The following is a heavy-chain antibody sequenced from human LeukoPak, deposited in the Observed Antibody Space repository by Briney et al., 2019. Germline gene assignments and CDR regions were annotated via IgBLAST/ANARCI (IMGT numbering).Heavy chain of an antibody. J-gene: IGHJ4*02. CDR3: AKDMSSSGTLDY. D-gene: IGHD3-22*01. CDR1: GFTFDDYA. Sequence: GGSLRLSCAASGFTFDDYAMHWVRQAPGKGLEWVSGISWNSGSIGYADSVKGRFTISRDNAKNSLYLQMNSLRAEDTALYYCAKDMSSSGTLDYWGRGTLVTVSS. V-gene: IGHV3-9*01. CDR2: ISWNSGSI.